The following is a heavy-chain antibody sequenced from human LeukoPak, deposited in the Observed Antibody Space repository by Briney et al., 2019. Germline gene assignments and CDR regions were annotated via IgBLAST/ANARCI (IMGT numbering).Heavy chain of an antibody. J-gene: IGHJ4*02. CDR1: GFTFKTYQ. CDR2: IQYDGSNK. V-gene: IGHV3-30*02. D-gene: IGHD1-1*01. Sequence: GGSLRLSCVASGFTFKTYQMNWVRQAPGKGLEWVAFIQYDGSNKYSADSVKGRFTISRDNSKNTLYLQMNSLRAEDTAVYYCAPTGTTGFGYFDYWGQGTLVTVSS. CDR3: APTGTTGFGYFDY.